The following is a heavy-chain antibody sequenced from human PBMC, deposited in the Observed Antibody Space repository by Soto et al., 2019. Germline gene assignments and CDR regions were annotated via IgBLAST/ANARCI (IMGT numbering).Heavy chain of an antibody. V-gene: IGHV3-53*01. J-gene: IGHJ6*02. CDR3: ARGGALFYYYGLDV. Sequence: VQLVESGGGLIQPGGSLRLSCAASGLTVSSNYMTWVRQAPGKGLEWVSVIDSGGITFYADSVRGRFTISRDNSGNTIYLQMNRLRAEDTALYYCARGGALFYYYGLDVWGRGTTVTVSS. D-gene: IGHD3-16*01. CDR2: IDSGGIT. CDR1: GLTVSSNY.